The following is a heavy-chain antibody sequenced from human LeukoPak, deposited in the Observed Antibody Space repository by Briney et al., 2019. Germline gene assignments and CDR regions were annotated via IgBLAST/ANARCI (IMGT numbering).Heavy chain of an antibody. V-gene: IGHV3-7*01. D-gene: IGHD6-13*01. CDR1: GFPLSSYW. Sequence: GGSLRLSCAASGFPLSSYWMSWVRQAPGKGLEWVANIKQDGSEKNYVDSVKGRFTISRDNAKNSLYLQVNSLRAEDTAVYYCARDRIAAAGAIVYWGQGALVTVSS. J-gene: IGHJ4*02. CDR3: ARDRIAAAGAIVY. CDR2: IKQDGSEK.